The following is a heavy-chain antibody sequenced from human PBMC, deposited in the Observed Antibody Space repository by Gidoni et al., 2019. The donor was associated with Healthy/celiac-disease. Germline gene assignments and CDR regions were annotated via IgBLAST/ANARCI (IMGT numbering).Heavy chain of an antibody. J-gene: IGHJ4*02. Sequence: QVQLVESGGGVVQPGRSLRLSCAASGVTFSSYGMHWVRQAPGKVLGWVAVLWYDGSNIYYADSVQGRFTISSDNSKNTLYLQLNSLRAEDTAVYYCARALVDSSGWYDEYGYWGQGTLVTVSS. CDR3: ARALVDSSGWYDEYGY. CDR2: LWYDGSNI. CDR1: GVTFSSYG. D-gene: IGHD6-19*01. V-gene: IGHV3-33*01.